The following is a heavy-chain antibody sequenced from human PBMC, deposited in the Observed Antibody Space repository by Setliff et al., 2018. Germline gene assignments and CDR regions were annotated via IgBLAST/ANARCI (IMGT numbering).Heavy chain of an antibody. CDR3: ARDRTYYASGTYTRWFDY. J-gene: IGHJ4*02. V-gene: IGHV4-59*02. D-gene: IGHD3-10*01. CDR1: GGSVRGYY. CDR2: MYYSGDT. Sequence: SETLSLTCTVSGGSVRGYYWSWIRQPPGKGLEWIGYMYYSGDTNYNPSLKSRVTMSVDTSMNQFSLNLNSVTAADTAVYYCARDRTYYASGTYTRWFDYWGQGSLVTVSS.